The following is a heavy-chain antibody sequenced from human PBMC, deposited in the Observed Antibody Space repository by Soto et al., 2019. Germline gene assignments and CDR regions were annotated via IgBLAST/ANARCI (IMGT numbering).Heavy chain of an antibody. Sequence: SVKVSCKASGGTFSKYAISWVRQAPVQWLEWMGGIIPIFGTANYAQKFQGRVTITADESTSTAYMELSSLRSEDTAVYYCARGPVTTSLYYYYYGMDVWGQGTTVTV. CDR2: IIPIFGTA. CDR3: ARGPVTTSLYYYYYGMDV. J-gene: IGHJ6*02. D-gene: IGHD4-17*01. V-gene: IGHV1-69*13. CDR1: GGTFSKYA.